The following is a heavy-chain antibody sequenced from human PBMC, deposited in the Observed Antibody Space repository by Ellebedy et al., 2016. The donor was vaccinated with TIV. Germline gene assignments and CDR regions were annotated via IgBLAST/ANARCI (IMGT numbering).Heavy chain of an antibody. Sequence: MPSETLSLTCTVSGDSISTYFWTWIRQPPGKGLEWIGHVYNSGSTKYNPSLRSRVTIALDTSKKHFSLRLTSVTAADTAVYYCARLRVRASMPTDYWGPGTLVTVSS. CDR1: GDSISTYF. CDR2: VYNSGST. J-gene: IGHJ4*01. CDR3: ARLRVRASMPTDY. V-gene: IGHV4-59*12. D-gene: IGHD2-2*01.